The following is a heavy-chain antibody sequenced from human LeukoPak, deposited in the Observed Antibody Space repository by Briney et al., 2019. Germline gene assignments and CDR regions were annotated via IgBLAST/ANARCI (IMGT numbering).Heavy chain of an antibody. V-gene: IGHV4-59*08. CDR3: ARMIGDDAFDI. Sequence: PSETLSLTCTVSGASISSYYWSLIRQPPGKGLEWIGYIHYGGSTNYNPSLKSRVTISVDTSGNQFSLKLSSVTATDTAVYYCARMIGDDAFDIWGQGTMVTVSS. J-gene: IGHJ3*02. CDR2: IHYGGST. CDR1: GASISSYY. D-gene: IGHD3-22*01.